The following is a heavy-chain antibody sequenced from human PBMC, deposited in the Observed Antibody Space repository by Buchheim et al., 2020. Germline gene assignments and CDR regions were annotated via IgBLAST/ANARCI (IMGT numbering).Heavy chain of an antibody. D-gene: IGHD6-6*01. CDR3: ARRQYSSSSSWFDP. V-gene: IGHV1-46*01. CDR1: GYTFTSYN. J-gene: IGHJ5*02. Sequence: QVQLVQSGAEVKKPGASVKASCKTSGYTFTSYNMHWVRQAPGQGLEWMGVINPTVGSTSYAQKFQGRITMTRDTSTSTVYMELSSLRSEYTAVYYCARRQYSSSSSWFDPWGKGTL. CDR2: INPTVGST.